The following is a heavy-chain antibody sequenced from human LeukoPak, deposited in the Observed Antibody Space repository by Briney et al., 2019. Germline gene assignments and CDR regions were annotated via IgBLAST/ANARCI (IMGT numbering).Heavy chain of an antibody. CDR2: ISYDGSNK. CDR1: GFTFSSYA. D-gene: IGHD6-19*01. J-gene: IGHJ4*02. Sequence: GGSLRLSCAASGFTFSSYAMHWVRQAPGKGLEWVAVISYDGSNKYYADSVKGRFTISRDNSKNTVYLQMNSLRAEDTAVYYCASGNSGWYFFDYWGQGTLVTVSS. V-gene: IGHV3-30*14. CDR3: ASGNSGWYFFDY.